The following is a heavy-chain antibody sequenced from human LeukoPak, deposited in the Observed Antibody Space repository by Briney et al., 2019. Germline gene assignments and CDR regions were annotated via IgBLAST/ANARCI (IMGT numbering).Heavy chain of an antibody. D-gene: IGHD2-2*01. Sequence: GGSLRLSCAASGFTFSSYAMSWVRQAPGKGLEWVSAISGSGGSTYYADSVKGRFTISRDNSKNTLYLQMNILSAEDTAVYYCAKPPVPAAIMAPFDYWGQGTLVTVSS. CDR1: GFTFSSYA. CDR2: ISGSGGST. J-gene: IGHJ4*02. V-gene: IGHV3-23*01. CDR3: AKPPVPAAIMAPFDY.